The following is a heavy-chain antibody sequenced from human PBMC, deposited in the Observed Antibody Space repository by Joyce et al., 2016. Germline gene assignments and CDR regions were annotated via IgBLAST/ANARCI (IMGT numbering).Heavy chain of an antibody. CDR1: GFTFSTHG. V-gene: IGHV3-30*18. J-gene: IGHJ4*02. CDR2: MSSDGKNE. CDR3: AKRGYCGGGRCYSFHFDY. D-gene: IGHD2-15*01. Sequence: QLEESGGGVVQPGRSLRLSCAASGFTFSTHGMHWVRQTPGRGLEWVALMSSDGKNEYYADSVKGRFTISRDNSKSTLYLQMNSLRAEDTAVYYCAKRGYCGGGRCYSFHFDYWGQGTLVTVSS.